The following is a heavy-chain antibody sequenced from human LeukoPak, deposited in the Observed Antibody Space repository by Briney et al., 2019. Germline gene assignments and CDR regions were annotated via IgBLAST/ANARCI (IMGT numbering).Heavy chain of an antibody. J-gene: IGHJ6*03. CDR3: ARLYLIEDYDFWSGYSESMDV. CDR2: IYYSGST. Sequence: NPSETLSLTCTVSGGSISSGDYYWSWIRQPPGKGLEWIGYIYYSGSTYYNPSLKSRVTISVDTSKNQFSLKLSSVTAADTAVYYCARLYLIEDYDFWSGYSESMDVWSKGTTVTVSS. V-gene: IGHV4-30-4*08. CDR1: GGSISSGDYY. D-gene: IGHD3-3*01.